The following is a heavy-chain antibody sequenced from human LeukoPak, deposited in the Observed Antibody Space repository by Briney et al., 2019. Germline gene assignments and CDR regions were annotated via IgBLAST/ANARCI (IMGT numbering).Heavy chain of an antibody. CDR1: GFMFSSYA. V-gene: IGHV3-11*01. D-gene: IGHD3-3*01. Sequence: GGSLRLSCAASGFMFSSYAMSWIRQAPGKGLEWVSYISSSGSTIYYADSVKGRFTISRDNAKNSLYLQMNSLRAEDTAVYYCARKGRRVWSFDFWGQGTLATVSS. J-gene: IGHJ4*02. CDR3: ARKGRRVWSFDF. CDR2: ISSSGSTI.